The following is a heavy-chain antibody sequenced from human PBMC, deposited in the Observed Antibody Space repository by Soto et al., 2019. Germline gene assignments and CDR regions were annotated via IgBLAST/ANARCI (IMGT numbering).Heavy chain of an antibody. J-gene: IGHJ4*02. Sequence: PSETLSLTCTVSGGSISSYYWSWIRQPPGKGLEWIGYIYYSGSTNYNPSLKSRVTISVDTSKNQFSLKLSSVTAADTAVYYCARAGYCSGSSCYSALVFDYWGQGTLVTVSS. CDR2: IYYSGST. V-gene: IGHV4-59*01. CDR1: GGSISSYY. CDR3: ARAGYCSGSSCYSALVFDY. D-gene: IGHD2-15*01.